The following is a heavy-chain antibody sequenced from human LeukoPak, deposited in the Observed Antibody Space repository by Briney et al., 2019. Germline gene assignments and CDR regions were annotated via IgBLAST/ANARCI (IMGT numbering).Heavy chain of an antibody. CDR1: GGSYIGYY. Sequence: SETLSLTCAVYGGSYIGYYWSWIRQPPGKGLEWIGEINHSGSTNYNPSLKSRVTISVDTSKNQFSLKLSSVTAADTAVYYCASFIVGSTTDWGQGTLVTVSS. J-gene: IGHJ4*02. CDR2: INHSGST. D-gene: IGHD1-26*01. V-gene: IGHV4-34*01. CDR3: ASFIVGSTTD.